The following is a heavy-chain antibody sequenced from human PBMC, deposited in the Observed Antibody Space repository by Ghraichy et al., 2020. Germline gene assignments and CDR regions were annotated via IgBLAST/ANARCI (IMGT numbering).Heavy chain of an antibody. D-gene: IGHD5-18*01. V-gene: IGHV3-23*01. CDR3: AKDGIQLWLAPNYFDY. CDR2: ISGSGGST. J-gene: IGHJ4*02. Sequence: GGSLRLSCAASGFTFSSYAMSWVRQAPGKGLEWVSAISGSGGSTYYADSVKGRFTISRDNSKNTLYLQMNSLRAEDTAVYYCAKDGIQLWLAPNYFDYWGQGTLVTVSS. CDR1: GFTFSSYA.